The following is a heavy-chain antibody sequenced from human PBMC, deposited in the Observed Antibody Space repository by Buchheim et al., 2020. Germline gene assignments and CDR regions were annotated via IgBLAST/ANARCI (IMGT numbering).Heavy chain of an antibody. CDR3: ARLYGGNDP. Sequence: EVQLVESGGGLVQTGGSLRLSCAASGFTVSRNYMSWVRQAPGKGLEWVSDIYSGGSTYYADSVKGRLTIPRHNSKNTLYLQMNSLGAEYTAVYYFARLYGGNDPWGQGTL. CDR2: IYSGGST. J-gene: IGHJ5*02. V-gene: IGHV3-66*04. D-gene: IGHD4-23*01. CDR1: GFTVSRNY.